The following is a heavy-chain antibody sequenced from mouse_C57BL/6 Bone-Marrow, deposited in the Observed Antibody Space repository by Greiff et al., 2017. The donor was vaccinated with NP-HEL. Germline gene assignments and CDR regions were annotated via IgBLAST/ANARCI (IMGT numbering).Heavy chain of an antibody. CDR2: INSDGGST. J-gene: IGHJ1*03. CDR1: EYEFPSHD. V-gene: IGHV5-2*01. Sequence: EVQVVESGGGLVQPGESLKLSCESNEYEFPSHDMSWVRKTPEKRLELVAAINSDGGSTYYPDTMERRFIISRDNTKKTLYLQMSSLRSEDTALYYCARHSYYGSSYDWYFDVWGTGTTVTVSS. D-gene: IGHD1-1*01. CDR3: ARHSYYGSSYDWYFDV.